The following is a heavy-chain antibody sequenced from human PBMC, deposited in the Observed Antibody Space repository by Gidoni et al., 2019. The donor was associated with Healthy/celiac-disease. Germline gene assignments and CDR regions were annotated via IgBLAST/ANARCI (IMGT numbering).Heavy chain of an antibody. D-gene: IGHD5-12*01. J-gene: IGHJ4*02. Sequence: IRQSPSRGLEWLGRTYYRSKWYNDYAVSVKSRITINPDTSKNQFSLQLNSVTPEDTAVYYCARGRVATIVGPRFDYWGQGTLVTVSS. CDR3: ARGRVATIVGPRFDY. V-gene: IGHV6-1*01. CDR2: TYYRSKWYN.